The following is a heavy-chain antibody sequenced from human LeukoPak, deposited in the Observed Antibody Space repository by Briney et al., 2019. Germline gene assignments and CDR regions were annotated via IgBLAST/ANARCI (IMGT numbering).Heavy chain of an antibody. CDR3: AKDIRYCSGGSCPADAFDI. CDR1: GFTFSSYG. D-gene: IGHD2-15*01. CDR2: ISYDGSNK. V-gene: IGHV3-30*18. J-gene: IGHJ3*02. Sequence: GRSLRLSCAASGFTFSSYGMHWVRQAPGKGLEWVAVISYDGSNKYYADSVKGRFTISRDNSKSTLYLQMNSPRAEDTAVCYCAKDIRYCSGGSCPADAFDIWGQGTMVTVSS.